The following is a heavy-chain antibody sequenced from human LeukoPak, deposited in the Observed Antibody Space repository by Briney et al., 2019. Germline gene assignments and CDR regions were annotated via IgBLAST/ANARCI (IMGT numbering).Heavy chain of an antibody. CDR1: GFTFSSYW. J-gene: IGHJ3*02. Sequence: GGSLRLSCAASGFTFSSYWMSWVRQAPGKGLEWVSAISGSGGSTYYADSVKGRFTISRDNSKNTLYLQMNSLRAEDTAVYYCAKVYVWGSYRYEPNAFDIWGQGTMVTVSS. D-gene: IGHD3-16*02. CDR3: AKVYVWGSYRYEPNAFDI. CDR2: ISGSGGST. V-gene: IGHV3-23*01.